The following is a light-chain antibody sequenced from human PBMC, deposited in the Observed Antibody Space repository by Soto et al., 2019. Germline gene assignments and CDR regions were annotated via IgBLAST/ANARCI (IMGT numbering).Light chain of an antibody. CDR1: QSVSSN. Sequence: EIVMTQSPATLSVSPGERATLSCRASQSVSSNLAWYQQTPGQPPRLLIYGASSRATGIPDRFSASGSGTDFTLTISRLEPEDFAVYYCQQYGTSPTTFGQGTKVDIK. V-gene: IGKV3-20*01. CDR2: GAS. J-gene: IGKJ1*01. CDR3: QQYGTSPTT.